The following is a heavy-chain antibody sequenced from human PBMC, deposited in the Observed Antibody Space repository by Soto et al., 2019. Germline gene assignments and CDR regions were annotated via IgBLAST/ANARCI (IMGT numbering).Heavy chain of an antibody. V-gene: IGHV4-59*08. D-gene: IGHD5-18*01. CDR2: IYYSGST. CDR3: ARLEVDAAMGAVFDY. Sequence: SETLSLTCTVSGGSISSYYWSWMRQPPGKGLEWIGYIYYSGSTNYNPSLKSRVAISVDTSKNQFSLKLSSVTAADTAVYYGARLEVDAAMGAVFDYWGQGTLVTVS. J-gene: IGHJ4*02. CDR1: GGSISSYY.